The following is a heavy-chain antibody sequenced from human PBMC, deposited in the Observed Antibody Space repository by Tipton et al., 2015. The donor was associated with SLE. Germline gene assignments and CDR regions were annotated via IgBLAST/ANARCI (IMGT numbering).Heavy chain of an antibody. J-gene: IGHJ6*03. CDR2: INHGGST. V-gene: IGHV4-34*01. D-gene: IGHD2-2*01. CDR3: ARGGGGYQLLSGYYYYMDV. Sequence: LRLSCAVYGGSFSVYYWTWIRQPPGKGLEWIGEINHGGSTNYNPSLKSRVTISIDTSKNQFSLKLRSVTAADTAVYYCARGGGGYQLLSGYYYYMDVWGKGTTVTVSS. CDR1: GGSFSVYY.